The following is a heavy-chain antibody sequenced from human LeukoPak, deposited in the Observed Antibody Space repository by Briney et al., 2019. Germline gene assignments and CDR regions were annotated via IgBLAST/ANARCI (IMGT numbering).Heavy chain of an antibody. D-gene: IGHD3-10*01. CDR3: ARTPGWFGEFPDY. Sequence: SETLSLTCTVSGGSISSYYWSWIRQPPGKGLEWIGYIYYSESTNYNPSLKSRVTISVDTSKNQFSLKLSSVTAADTAVYYCARTPGWFGEFPDYWGQGTLVTVSS. V-gene: IGHV4-59*08. CDR2: IYYSEST. J-gene: IGHJ4*02. CDR1: GGSISSYY.